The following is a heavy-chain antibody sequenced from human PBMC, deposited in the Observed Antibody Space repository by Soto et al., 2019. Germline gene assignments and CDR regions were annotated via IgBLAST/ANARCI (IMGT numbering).Heavy chain of an antibody. CDR2: ISAYNGNT. CDR3: AREGDIVLVPAAMPHFDY. V-gene: IGHV1-18*01. D-gene: IGHD2-2*01. J-gene: IGHJ4*02. Sequence: ASVKVSCKASGYTFTSYGISWVRQAPGQGLEWMGWISAYNGNTNYAQELQGRVTMTTDTSTSTAYMELRSLRSDDTAVYYCAREGDIVLVPAAMPHFDYWGQGTLVTVSS. CDR1: GYTFTSYG.